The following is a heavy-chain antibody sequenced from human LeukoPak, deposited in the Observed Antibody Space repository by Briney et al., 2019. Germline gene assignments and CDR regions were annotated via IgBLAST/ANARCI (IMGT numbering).Heavy chain of an antibody. Sequence: SETLSLTCTVSGGSISSGGYYWSWIRQHPGKGLEWIGYIYYSGSTYYNPSLKSRVTISVDTSKNQFSLKLSSVTAADTAVYYCAREIPYYFDYWGQGTLVTASS. CDR1: GGSISSGGYY. V-gene: IGHV4-31*03. CDR3: AREIPYYFDY. J-gene: IGHJ4*02. CDR2: IYYSGST.